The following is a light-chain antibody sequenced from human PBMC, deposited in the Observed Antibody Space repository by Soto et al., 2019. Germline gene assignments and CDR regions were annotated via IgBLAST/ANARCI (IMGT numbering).Light chain of an antibody. CDR1: QSVSSN. CDR3: QQYNNWPPWT. J-gene: IGKJ1*01. Sequence: EIVMTQSPATMSVSPGERATLSCRASQSVSSNLAWYQQKPGQAPRLLIHGASTRATGIPARFSGSGSGTAFTLTISSLLSEDFAVYNCQQYNNWPPWTFGQGTKVVIK. V-gene: IGKV3-15*01. CDR2: GAS.